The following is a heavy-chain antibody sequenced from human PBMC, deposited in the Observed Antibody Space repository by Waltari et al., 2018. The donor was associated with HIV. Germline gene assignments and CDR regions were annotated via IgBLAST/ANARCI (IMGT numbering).Heavy chain of an antibody. V-gene: IGHV1-2*07. J-gene: IGHJ5*02. CDR3: ARVLRGTVNYVDSRLGH. Sequence: QVQLVQSGAEVKKPGASVKVSCKASGYTFSDYYMHWVRQAPGQGLEWMVMINPNSSGKRYADKFQCKVTMTSDQAINEADMELGRLTSDDTAVYYCARVLRGTVNYVDSRLGHWGQGTLVTVSS. D-gene: IGHD3-22*01. CDR1: GYTFSDYY. CDR2: INPNSSGK.